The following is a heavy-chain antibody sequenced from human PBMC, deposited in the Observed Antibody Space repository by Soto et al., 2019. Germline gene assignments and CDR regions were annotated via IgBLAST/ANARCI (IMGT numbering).Heavy chain of an antibody. J-gene: IGHJ4*02. D-gene: IGHD2-21*02. CDR3: VKDRDVVVTAILWVFDY. CDR2: ISSNGGST. CDR1: GFTFSSYA. Sequence: GGSLRLSCSASGFTFSSYAMHWVRQAPGKGLEYVSAISSNGGSTYYADSVKGRFTISRDNSKNTLYLQMSSLRAEDTAVYYCVKDRDVVVTAILWVFDYWGQGTLVTVSS. V-gene: IGHV3-64D*08.